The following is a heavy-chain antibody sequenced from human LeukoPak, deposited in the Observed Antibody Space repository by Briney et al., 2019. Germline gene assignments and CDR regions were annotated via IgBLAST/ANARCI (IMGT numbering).Heavy chain of an antibody. D-gene: IGHD2-2*01. CDR3: AAPATFNWFDP. Sequence: GGSLRLSCAASGFTFSSYEMNWVRQAPGKGLEWVSYISSSSSTIYYADSVKGRFTISRDNAKNSLYLQMNSLRAEDTAVYYCAAPATFNWFDPWGQGTLVTVSS. CDR2: ISSSSSTI. CDR1: GFTFSSYE. J-gene: IGHJ5*02. V-gene: IGHV3-48*01.